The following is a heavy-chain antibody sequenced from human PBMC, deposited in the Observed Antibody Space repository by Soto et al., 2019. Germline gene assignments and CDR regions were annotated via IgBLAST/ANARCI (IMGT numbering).Heavy chain of an antibody. CDR2: ISYDGSNK. CDR1: GFTFSSYA. Sequence: GGSLRLSSAASGFTFSSYAMHWVRQAPGKGLEWVAVISYDGSNKYYADSVKGRFTISRDNSKNTLYLQMNSLRAEDTAVYYCARDTTIVVVTAPYFDYWGQGTLVTVSS. D-gene: IGHD2-21*02. V-gene: IGHV3-30-3*01. CDR3: ARDTTIVVVTAPYFDY. J-gene: IGHJ4*02.